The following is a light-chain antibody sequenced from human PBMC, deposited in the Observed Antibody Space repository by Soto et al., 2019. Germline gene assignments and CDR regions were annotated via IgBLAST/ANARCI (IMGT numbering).Light chain of an antibody. V-gene: IGLV1-40*01. CDR2: GNS. Sequence: QSVLTQPPSVSGAPGQRVTISCTGSSSNIGAGYDVHWYQQLPGTAPKLLIYGNSNRPSGVPDRFSGSKSGTSASLAITGLHAEYEADYYCQSYDSSLSGWVFGGGTKLTVL. CDR3: QSYDSSLSGWV. CDR1: SSNIGAGYD. J-gene: IGLJ3*02.